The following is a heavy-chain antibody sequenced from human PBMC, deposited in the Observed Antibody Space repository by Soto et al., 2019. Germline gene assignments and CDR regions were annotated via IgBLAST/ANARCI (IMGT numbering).Heavy chain of an antibody. J-gene: IGHJ4*01. Sequence: GGSLRLSCAASGFAFSNAWINWVRQAPGKGLEWVGRIKSKGHGGTTDFAAPVRGRFAISRDDSRNMVYMQMNSLNTDDTAVYYCTTDSNTTATVVRFDYWGHGTLVTVS. CDR1: GFAFSNAW. D-gene: IGHD1-26*01. CDR3: TTDSNTTATVVRFDY. V-gene: IGHV3-15*07. CDR2: IKSKGHGGTT.